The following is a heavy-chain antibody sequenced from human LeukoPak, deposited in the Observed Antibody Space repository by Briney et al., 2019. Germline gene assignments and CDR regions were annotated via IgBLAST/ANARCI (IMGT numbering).Heavy chain of an antibody. CDR1: GGSITKTNY. V-gene: IGHV4-4*02. CDR3: AREGGSYRPLDY. CDR2: VNLQGGT. Sequence: SGTLSLTCDVSGGSITKTNYWTWVRQPPGKRLEWIGEVNLQGGTNYNPSLLRRVAISVDTSANHVSLQMTSVTAADTAVYYCAREGGSYRPLDYSGQGTLVSVSS. J-gene: IGHJ4*02. D-gene: IGHD3-16*02.